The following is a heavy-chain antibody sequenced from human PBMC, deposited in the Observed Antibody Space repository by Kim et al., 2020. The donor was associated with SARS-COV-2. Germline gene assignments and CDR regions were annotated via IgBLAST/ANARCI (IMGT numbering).Heavy chain of an antibody. CDR1: GYAFITSH. Sequence: ASVKVSCKASGYAFITSHIHWVRQVPGQGLEWMGMFTPSGGNTAFAQRFQGRVTMAGDTSTSTAYMELSSLRSEDTAVYYCGRDLHKSWCIDHWGQGTLVTVSS. CDR3: GRDLHKSWCIDH. CDR2: FTPSGGNT. J-gene: IGHJ4*02. V-gene: IGHV1-46*01. D-gene: IGHD2-15*01.